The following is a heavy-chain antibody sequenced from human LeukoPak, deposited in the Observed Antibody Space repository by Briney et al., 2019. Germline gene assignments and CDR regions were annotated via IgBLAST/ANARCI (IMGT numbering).Heavy chain of an antibody. CDR2: ISGSGSTV. J-gene: IGHJ4*02. V-gene: IGHV3-48*03. D-gene: IGHD1-26*01. Sequence: GGSLRLSCAASGFTFDDYAMTWVRQAPGKGLEWVSYISGSGSTVYYADSVKGRFTISRDNAKNSLYLQMNSLRAEDTAFYYCARDPMGATAYFDYWGQGTLVTVSS. CDR1: GFTFDDYA. CDR3: ARDPMGATAYFDY.